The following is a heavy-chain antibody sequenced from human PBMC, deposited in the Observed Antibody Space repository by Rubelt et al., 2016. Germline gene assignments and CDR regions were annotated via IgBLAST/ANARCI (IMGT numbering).Heavy chain of an antibody. D-gene: IGHD2-8*01. V-gene: IGHV1-3*01. CDR3: ARAQRIRLLMVYAPTFDY. Sequence: QVQLVQSGAEVKKPGASVKVSCKASGYTFTSYAMHWVRQAPGQRLEWMGWINAGNGNTKYSQKFQGRVTFTRDTSAGTAYMELSSLRSEDTAVYYCARAQRIRLLMVYAPTFDYWGQGTLVTVSS. J-gene: IGHJ4*02. CDR1: GYTFTSYA. CDR2: INAGNGNT.